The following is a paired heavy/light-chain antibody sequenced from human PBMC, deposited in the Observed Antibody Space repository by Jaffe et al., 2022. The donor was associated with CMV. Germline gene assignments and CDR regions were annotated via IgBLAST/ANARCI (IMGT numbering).Light chain of an antibody. CDR2: SDN. CDR1: NIGTKN. J-gene: IGLJ2*01. CDR3: QVWDSSTSVV. V-gene: IGLV3-9*01. Sequence: SYELTQPLSVSVALGQTARITCGGNNIGTKNVHWYQQKPGQAPVLVIYSDNKRPSGIPERFSGSNSGNTATLTISRAQAGDEADYFCQVWDSSTSVVFGGGTKLTVL.
Heavy chain of an antibody. CDR1: GFSLSNSRMG. CDR2: IFSNDEK. J-gene: IGHJ3*02. CDR3: ARHRDYYYDSGSYYPDAFDI. D-gene: IGHD3-22*01. V-gene: IGHV2-26*01. Sequence: QVTLKESGPVLVKPTETLTLTCTVSGFSLSNSRMGVSWIRQPPGKALECLAHIFSNDEKSYSTSLKSRLIISKDSSNSQVVLTMTNMDPVDTATYYCARHRDYYYDSGSYYPDAFDIWGPGTMVTVSS.